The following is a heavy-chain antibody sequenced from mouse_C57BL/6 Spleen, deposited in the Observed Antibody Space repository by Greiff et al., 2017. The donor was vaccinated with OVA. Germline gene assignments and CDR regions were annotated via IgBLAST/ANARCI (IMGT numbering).Heavy chain of an antibody. CDR2: IDPETGGT. CDR1: GYTFTDYE. CDR3: TRGTLYYLDY. D-gene: IGHD2-14*01. J-gene: IGHJ2*01. Sequence: QVQLQQSGAELVRPGASVTLSCKASGYTFTDYEMHWVKQTPVHGLEWIGAIDPETGGTAYNQKFKGKAILTADKSSSTAYMELRSLTSEDSAVYYCTRGTLYYLDYWGKGTTLTVSS. V-gene: IGHV1-15*01.